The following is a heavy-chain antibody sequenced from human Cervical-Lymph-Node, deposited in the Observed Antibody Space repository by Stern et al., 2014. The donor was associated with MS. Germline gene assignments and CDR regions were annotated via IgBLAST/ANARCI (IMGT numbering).Heavy chain of an antibody. Sequence: EVQLVESGGGLVQPGGSLRLSCAASRFIFNNYWMSWVRQAPGKALEWVANINQDGSEKNYVDSVKGRFIISRDNAKNSLYLQMNSLRAEDSAAYYCARVGRDNNGYDSWGQGTLVTVSS. D-gene: IGHD5-18*01. CDR1: RFIFNNYW. V-gene: IGHV3-7*01. CDR3: ARVGRDNNGYDS. J-gene: IGHJ5*01. CDR2: INQDGSEK.